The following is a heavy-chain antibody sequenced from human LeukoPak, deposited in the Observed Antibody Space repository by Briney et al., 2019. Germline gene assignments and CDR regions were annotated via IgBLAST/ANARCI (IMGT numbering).Heavy chain of an antibody. Sequence: SETLSLTCTVSGASISSSSYYWGLVRQPPGKGLEWIGSIYYSGSTDYNPSLKSRVTISVDKSKNQFSLKLSSVTAADTAVYYCARGGGNWFDPWGQGTLVTVSS. D-gene: IGHD1-26*01. CDR3: ARGGGNWFDP. CDR2: IYYSGST. CDR1: GASISSSSYY. V-gene: IGHV4-39*01. J-gene: IGHJ5*02.